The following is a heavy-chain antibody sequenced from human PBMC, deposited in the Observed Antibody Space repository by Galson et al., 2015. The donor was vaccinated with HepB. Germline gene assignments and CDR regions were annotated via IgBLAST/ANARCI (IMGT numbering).Heavy chain of an antibody. CDR2: ISASGNSI. CDR1: GFTFSEHY. D-gene: IGHD6-19*01. CDR3: ARTQAGFDY. V-gene: IGHV3-11*01. J-gene: IGHJ4*02. Sequence: SLRLSCATSGFTFSEHYMSWIRQAPGKGLEWVSYISASGNSIHYVDSVKGRFTISRDNAKNSLFLQMNGLRAEDTAVYYCARTQAGFDYWGQGTLVTVSS.